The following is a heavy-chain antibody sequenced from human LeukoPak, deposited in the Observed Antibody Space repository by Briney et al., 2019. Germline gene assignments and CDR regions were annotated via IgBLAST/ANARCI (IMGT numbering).Heavy chain of an antibody. CDR2: INHSGST. V-gene: IGHV4-34*01. D-gene: IGHD3-3*01. CDR3: ASIPTIFGVVTLIDAFDI. Sequence: WETLSLTCAVYGGSFSGYYLSWMRQPPGKGLEWFGEINHSGSTNYNPSLKSRVTISVDTSKNQFSLKLSSVTAADTAVYYCASIPTIFGVVTLIDAFDIWGQGTMVTVSS. J-gene: IGHJ3*02. CDR1: GGSFSGYY.